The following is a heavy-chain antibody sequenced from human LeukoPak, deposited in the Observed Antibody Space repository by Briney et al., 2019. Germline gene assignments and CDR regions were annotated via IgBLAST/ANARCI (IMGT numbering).Heavy chain of an antibody. CDR3: ARGDGYNYWEY. CDR2: VYRGGAT. Sequence: GGSLRLSCAASGFTVSTNYMSWVRQAPGKGLDWVSVVYRGGATYYADSVKGRFTISRDNSKSTLYLQMNSLRAEDTALYYCARGDGYNYWEYWGQGTLVTVSS. J-gene: IGHJ4*02. V-gene: IGHV3-53*01. D-gene: IGHD5-24*01. CDR1: GFTVSTNY.